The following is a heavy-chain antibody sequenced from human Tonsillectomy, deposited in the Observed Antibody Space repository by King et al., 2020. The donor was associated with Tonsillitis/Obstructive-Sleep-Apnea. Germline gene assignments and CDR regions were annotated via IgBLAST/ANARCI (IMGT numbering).Heavy chain of an antibody. Sequence: QLVQSGSELREPGASVKVSCKASGYNFADSALNCVRQAPGQGLECMGVIHTQTGILTYAQGFTGRFVFSFDTSVNTAYLNINSLKPEDTAVYYCTRDAAATLFDYWGQGSLVTVSS. CDR2: IHTQTGIL. CDR3: TRDAAATLFDY. J-gene: IGHJ4*02. D-gene: IGHD6-13*01. CDR1: GYNFADSA. V-gene: IGHV7-4-1*02.